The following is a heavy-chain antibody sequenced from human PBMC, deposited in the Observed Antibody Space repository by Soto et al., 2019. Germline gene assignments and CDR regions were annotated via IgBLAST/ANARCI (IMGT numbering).Heavy chain of an antibody. CDR2: ISAYNGNT. Sequence: QVQLVQSGAEVKKPGASVKVSCKASGYTFTSYGISWVRQAPGQGLEWMGWISAYNGNTNYAQKLQGRVTMTTETPTSTAYRELGSRRSEERAVYYCARDYTVVMAAGPVHYGMDVWGQGTTVTVSS. V-gene: IGHV1-18*01. D-gene: IGHD2-15*01. CDR1: GYTFTSYG. CDR3: ARDYTVVMAAGPVHYGMDV. J-gene: IGHJ6*02.